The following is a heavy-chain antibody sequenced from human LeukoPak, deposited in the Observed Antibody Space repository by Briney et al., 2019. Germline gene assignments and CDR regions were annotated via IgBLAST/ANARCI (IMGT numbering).Heavy chain of an antibody. CDR2: INHSGST. D-gene: IGHD2-2*01. V-gene: IGHV4-34*01. CDR3: ARAMSEDIVVVPAAIVSFWFDP. CDR1: GGSFSDYY. J-gene: IGHJ5*02. Sequence: SETLSLTCAVYGGSFSDYYWSWIRQPPGKGLEWIGEINHSGSTNYNPSLKSRVTISVDTSKNQFSLKLSSVTAADTAVYYCARAMSEDIVVVPAAIVSFWFDPWGQGTLVTVSS.